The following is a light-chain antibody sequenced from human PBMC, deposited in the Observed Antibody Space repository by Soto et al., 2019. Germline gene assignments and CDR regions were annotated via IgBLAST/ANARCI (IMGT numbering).Light chain of an antibody. CDR3: QQYNSYWT. Sequence: CPTEMTEYPGDRATLSCRASQSVSSDLAWYQQKPGKAPKLLIYSASSIASGVPSRFSGSGSGTDFTLTISSLQPDDFATYYCQQYNSYWTFGQGTKVDIK. CDR2: SAS. CDR1: QSVSSD. V-gene: IGKV1-5*03. J-gene: IGKJ1*01.